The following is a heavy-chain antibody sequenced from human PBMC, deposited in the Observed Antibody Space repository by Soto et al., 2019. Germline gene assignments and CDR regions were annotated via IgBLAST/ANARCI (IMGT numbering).Heavy chain of an antibody. V-gene: IGHV4-39*01. J-gene: IGHJ3*02. CDR3: ARHGRYSSTPWAFDI. Sequence: QLQLQESGPGLVKPSETLSLTCTVSGGSISSSSSYWGWFRQPPGKGLEWIGSVYYSGSTYYNPSLKSRVTIFVDTSKNQFSLKLNSVTAPDTAVYYCARHGRYSSTPWAFDIWGQGTMVTVSA. CDR1: GGSISSSSSY. D-gene: IGHD6-13*01. CDR2: VYYSGST.